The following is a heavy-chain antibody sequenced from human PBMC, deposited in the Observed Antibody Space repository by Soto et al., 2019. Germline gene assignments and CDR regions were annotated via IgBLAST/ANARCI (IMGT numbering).Heavy chain of an antibody. D-gene: IGHD2-8*01. CDR2: INPKSGGT. CDR3: ARGDSTDCSNGVCSFFYNHDMDV. V-gene: IGHV1-2*04. CDR1: GYSFTDYH. J-gene: IGHJ6*02. Sequence: ASVKVSCKSSGYSFTDYHIHWVRQAPGQGLEWLGRINPKSGGTSTAQKFQGWVTMTTDTSISTASMELTRLTSDDTAIYYCARGDSTDCSNGVCSFFYNHDMDVWGQGTTVTV.